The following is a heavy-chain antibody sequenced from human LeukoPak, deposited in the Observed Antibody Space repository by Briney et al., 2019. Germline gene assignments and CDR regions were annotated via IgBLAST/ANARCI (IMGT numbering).Heavy chain of an antibody. V-gene: IGHV1-18*01. D-gene: IGHD2-2*02. CDR1: GYTFTTYG. Sequence: ASVKVSCKASGYTFTTYGISWVRQAPGQGLEWMGWISAYNGNTNYAPKLQGRVTMATDTSTSTAYMELSSLRSEDTAVYYCARGGYCSSTSCYTVPYNWFDPWGQGTLVTVSS. CDR2: ISAYNGNT. CDR3: ARGGYCSSTSCYTVPYNWFDP. J-gene: IGHJ5*02.